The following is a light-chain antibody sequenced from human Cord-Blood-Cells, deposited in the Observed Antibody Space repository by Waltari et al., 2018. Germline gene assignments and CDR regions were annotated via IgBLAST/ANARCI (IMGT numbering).Light chain of an antibody. Sequence: QSARTQPRSVSGSPAPSVTISCTGTSSDVGGYNSVSWNQQHPGKAPKLMIYDVSKRPSGVPDRFSGSKSGNTASLTISGLQAEDEADYYCCSYAGSYTYVFGTGTKVTVL. CDR3: CSYAGSYTYV. V-gene: IGLV2-11*01. CDR2: DVS. CDR1: SSDVGGYNS. J-gene: IGLJ1*01.